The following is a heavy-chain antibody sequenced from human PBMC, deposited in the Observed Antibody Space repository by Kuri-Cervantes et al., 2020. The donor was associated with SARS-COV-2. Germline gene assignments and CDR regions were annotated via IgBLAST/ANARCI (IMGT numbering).Heavy chain of an antibody. CDR1: GGSISSYY. J-gene: IGHJ6*02. D-gene: IGHD2-15*01. Sequence: GSLRLSCTVSGGSISSYYWSWIRQPAGKGLEWIGRIYTSGSTNYNPSLKSRVTMSVGTSKNQFSLKLSSVTAADTAVYYCARSPRLGYCSGGSCDWGSYYGMDVWGQGTTVTVSS. CDR2: IYTSGST. V-gene: IGHV4-4*07. CDR3: ARSPRLGYCSGGSCDWGSYYGMDV.